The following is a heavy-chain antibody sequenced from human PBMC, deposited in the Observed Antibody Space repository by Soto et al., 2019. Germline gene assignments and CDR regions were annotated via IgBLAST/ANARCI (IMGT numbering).Heavy chain of an antibody. CDR3: AKDGKFGELLYGGGY. CDR1: GGSISSSSYY. CDR2: ISGSGGST. J-gene: IGHJ4*02. Sequence: ETLSLTCTVSGGSISSSSYYWGWIRQPPGKGLEWVSGISGSGGSTYYADSVKGRFTISRDNSKNTLYLQMNSLRAEDTAVYYCAKDGKFGELLYGGGYWGQGTLVTVSS. V-gene: IGHV3-23*01. D-gene: IGHD3-10*01.